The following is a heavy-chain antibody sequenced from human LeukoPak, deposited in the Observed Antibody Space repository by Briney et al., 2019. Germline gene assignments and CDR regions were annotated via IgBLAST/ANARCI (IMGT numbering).Heavy chain of an antibody. V-gene: IGHV4-34*01. Sequence: WEPLSLLCGVCSESLKGYYWSWIRQPPGEGVEWIGDINHSGSSNYNPSLKSRVTISVDTYTIQFSLKLSTVTAADTAVYYCARSKVPATGNWFDPWGQGTLVTVSS. CDR3: ARSKVPATGNWFDP. J-gene: IGHJ5*02. D-gene: IGHD2-21*02. CDR2: INHSGSS. CDR1: SESLKGYY.